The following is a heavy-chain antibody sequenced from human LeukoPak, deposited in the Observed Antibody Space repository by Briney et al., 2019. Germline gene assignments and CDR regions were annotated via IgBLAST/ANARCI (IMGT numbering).Heavy chain of an antibody. J-gene: IGHJ4*02. CDR2: ISGSGGST. CDR1: GFTFSSYA. CDR3: AKDSKLMYYYDSSGYGWLDY. D-gene: IGHD3-22*01. Sequence: PGGSLRLSCAASGFTFSSYAMSWVRQAPGKGLEWVSAISGSGGSTYYADSVKGRLTISRDNSKNTLYLQMNSLRAEDTAVYYCAKDSKLMYYYDSSGYGWLDYWGQGTLVTVSS. V-gene: IGHV3-23*01.